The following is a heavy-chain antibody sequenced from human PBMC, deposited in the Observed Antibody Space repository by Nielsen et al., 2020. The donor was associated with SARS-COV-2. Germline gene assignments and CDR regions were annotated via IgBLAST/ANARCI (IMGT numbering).Heavy chain of an antibody. V-gene: IGHV3-53*01. CDR1: GFTVSSNY. Sequence: GESLKISCAASGFTVSSNYMSWVRQAPGKGLEWVSVIYSGGSTYYADSVKGRFTISRDNSKNTLYLQMNSLRAEDTAVYYCAKDVGGGSYLYFDYWGQGTLVTVSS. CDR2: IYSGGST. CDR3: AKDVGGGSYLYFDY. D-gene: IGHD1-26*01. J-gene: IGHJ4*02.